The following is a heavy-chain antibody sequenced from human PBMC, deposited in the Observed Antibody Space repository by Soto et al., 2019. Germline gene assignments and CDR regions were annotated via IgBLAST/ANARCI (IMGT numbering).Heavy chain of an antibody. V-gene: IGHV3-48*03. CDR3: ARDRKVLNY. CDR2: IHFSGSPI. J-gene: IGHJ4*02. Sequence: PGGSLRLSCAASGFSFSSSEMTWVRQAPGKGLEWISYIHFSGSPIYYADSLRGRFTISRDNTKNSLYLQMNSLRDEDTAVYYCARDRKVLNYWGQGTLVTVSS. CDR1: GFSFSSSE. D-gene: IGHD3-10*01.